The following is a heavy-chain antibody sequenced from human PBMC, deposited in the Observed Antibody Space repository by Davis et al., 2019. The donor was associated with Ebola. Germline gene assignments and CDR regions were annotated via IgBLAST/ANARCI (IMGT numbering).Heavy chain of an antibody. CDR1: GGSISSSSYY. CDR2: INHSGST. V-gene: IGHV4-39*07. CDR3: ARRPYYSAMDV. Sequence: PGGSLRLSCTVSGGSISSSSYYWGWIRQPPGKGLEWIGEINHSGSTNYNPPLKSRVTISVDTSNNQFSLKMSSVTAADTAVYYCARRPYYSAMDVWGKGTTVTVSS. J-gene: IGHJ6*04.